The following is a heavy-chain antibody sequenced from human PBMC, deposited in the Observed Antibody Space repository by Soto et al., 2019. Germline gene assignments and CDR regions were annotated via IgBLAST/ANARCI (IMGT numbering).Heavy chain of an antibody. CDR2: IFYSGHH. J-gene: IGHJ4*02. V-gene: IGHV4-59*01. CDR3: AREGGGYRFDY. D-gene: IGHD1-26*01. Sequence: QVQLQESGPGLVKPSETLSLTCAVSGASFETYYWSWIRQPPGKGLEWIGYIFYSGHHKYQPSLKSRLTISVDPSKNQSSLRLTSVTAADTAVYYCAREGGGYRFDYWGQGTLVTVSS. CDR1: GASFETYY.